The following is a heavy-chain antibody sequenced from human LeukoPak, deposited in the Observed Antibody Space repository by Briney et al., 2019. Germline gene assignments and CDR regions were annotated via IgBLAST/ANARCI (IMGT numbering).Heavy chain of an antibody. CDR3: AREWQWLGLIYFDY. J-gene: IGHJ4*02. CDR1: GGTFISYG. Sequence: ASVKVSCKASGGTFISYGISWVRQAPGQGGEWMGWISAYNGNTNYAQKLQVRVTMTTDTSTSTAYMELRSLRSDDTAVYYCAREWQWLGLIYFDYWGQGTLVTVSS. V-gene: IGHV1-18*01. CDR2: ISAYNGNT. D-gene: IGHD6-19*01.